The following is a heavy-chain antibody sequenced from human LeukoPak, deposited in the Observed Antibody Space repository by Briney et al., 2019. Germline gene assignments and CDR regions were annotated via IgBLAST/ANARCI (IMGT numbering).Heavy chain of an antibody. CDR1: GGSFSGYY. J-gene: IGHJ4*02. V-gene: IGHV4-34*01. D-gene: IGHD2-15*01. CDR3: ASLRGYCSGGSCYSGGYFDY. CDR2: INHSGST. Sequence: SETLSLTCAVYGGSFSGYYWSWIRQPPGKGLEWIGEINHSGSTNYNPSLESRVTISVDTSKNQFSLKLSSVTAADTAVYYCASLRGYCSGGSCYSGGYFDYWGQGTLVTVSS.